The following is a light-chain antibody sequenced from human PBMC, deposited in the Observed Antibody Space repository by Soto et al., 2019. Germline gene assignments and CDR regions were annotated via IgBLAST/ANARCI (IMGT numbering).Light chain of an antibody. CDR2: GAS. V-gene: IGKV3-15*01. Sequence: EIVMTQYPATLSVSPGERATLSCRASQSVGSNLAWYQQKPGQAPRLLIYGASTRANGIAARFSGSGSGTEFTLTISSLQSEDFEVYYCQQYDEWPTFGQGTKVEIK. J-gene: IGKJ1*01. CDR1: QSVGSN. CDR3: QQYDEWPT.